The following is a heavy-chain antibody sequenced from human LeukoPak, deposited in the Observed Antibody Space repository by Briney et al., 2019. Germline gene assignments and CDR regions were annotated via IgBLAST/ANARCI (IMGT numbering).Heavy chain of an antibody. V-gene: IGHV3-73*01. CDR1: GFIFSGPA. D-gene: IGHD2-15*01. CDR3: ARLGYCSDNSCYGSDY. J-gene: IGHJ4*02. CDR2: VRTKTNNYAT. Sequence: GSLRLSCAASGFIFSGPAMQWVRQDSGKGLEWVGRVRTKTNNYATTYSASVKGRFTISRDDSKNTTYLQMNSLKTEDTAVYYCARLGYCSDNSCYGSDYWGQGTLVTVSS.